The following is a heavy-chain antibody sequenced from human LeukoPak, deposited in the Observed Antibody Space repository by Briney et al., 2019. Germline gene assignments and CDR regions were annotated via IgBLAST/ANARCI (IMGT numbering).Heavy chain of an antibody. J-gene: IGHJ4*02. CDR1: VGSISSGGYY. CDR3: ARDSDSSSSWFDY. V-gene: IGHV4-31*03. Sequence: SETLSLPCTVSVGSISSGGYYWSWIRQHPGEGLEWIWYIYYSGSTYYNPSLKSRVTISVDTSKNQFSLKLSSVTAADTAVYYCARDSDSSSSWFDYWGQGTLVTVSS. CDR2: IYYSGST. D-gene: IGHD6-6*01.